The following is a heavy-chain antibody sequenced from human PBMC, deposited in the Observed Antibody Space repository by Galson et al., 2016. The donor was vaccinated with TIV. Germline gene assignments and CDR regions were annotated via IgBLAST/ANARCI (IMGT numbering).Heavy chain of an antibody. CDR3: AREFRDYYFDY. CDR1: GFTFGSYG. J-gene: IGHJ4*02. Sequence: SLRLSCAASGFTFGSYGMHWVCQAPVKGLEWVAAMWYDGSNIHYADSVKGRFTISRDNYKNILYLQMDSLRVEDTALYYCAREFRDYYFDYWGQGTLAIVSS. CDR2: MWYDGSNI. D-gene: IGHD3-10*01. V-gene: IGHV3-33*01.